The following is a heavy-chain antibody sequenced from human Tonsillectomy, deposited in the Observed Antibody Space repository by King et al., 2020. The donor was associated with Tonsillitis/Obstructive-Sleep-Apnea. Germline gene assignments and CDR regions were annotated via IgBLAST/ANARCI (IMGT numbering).Heavy chain of an antibody. Sequence: VQLVESGGGLVKPGGSLRLSCAASVFTFSDYYMSWFRQAPGKGLEWGSYISSSASTIYYANSVKGRITISRDNAKNSPYLQMNSMRAEDTVVYYCASPKYSYDSHRYSFDYWGQGTLVTVSS. CDR2: ISSSASTI. J-gene: IGHJ4*02. V-gene: IGHV3-11*01. D-gene: IGHD3-22*01. CDR1: VFTFSDYY. CDR3: ASPKYSYDSHRYSFDY.